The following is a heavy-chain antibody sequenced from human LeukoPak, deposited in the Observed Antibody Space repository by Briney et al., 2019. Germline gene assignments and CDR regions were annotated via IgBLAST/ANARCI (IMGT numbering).Heavy chain of an antibody. CDR2: INHSGST. CDR3: ASTERCSTTCPLDY. V-gene: IGHV4-34*01. D-gene: IGHD2-2*01. Sequence: SSETLSLTCAVYGGSFRGYYWSWIRQPPGKGLEWIGEINHSGSTNYNPSLKSRITISLDTSMKKFSLKLNSVTAADTAVYYCASTERCSTTCPLDYWGQGTLVTVSS. J-gene: IGHJ4*02. CDR1: GGSFRGYY.